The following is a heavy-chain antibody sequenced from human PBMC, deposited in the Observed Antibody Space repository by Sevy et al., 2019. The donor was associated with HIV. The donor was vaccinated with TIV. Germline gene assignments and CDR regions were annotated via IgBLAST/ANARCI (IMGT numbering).Heavy chain of an antibody. V-gene: IGHV3-13*01. D-gene: IGHD3-16*01. CDR2: IGTAGDT. CDR3: ARRNRGGKGGPYYFDY. J-gene: IGHJ4*02. CDR1: GFTFSSYD. Sequence: GESLKISCAASGFTFSSYDMHWVRQATGKGLEWVSAIGTAGDTYYPGSVKGRFTISRENAKNSLYLQMNSLRAGDTAVYYCARRNRGGKGGPYYFDYWGQGTLVTVSS.